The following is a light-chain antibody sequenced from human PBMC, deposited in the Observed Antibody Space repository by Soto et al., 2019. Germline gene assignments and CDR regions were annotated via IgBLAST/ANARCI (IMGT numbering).Light chain of an antibody. CDR3: GTWDSSLSAEV. J-gene: IGLJ2*01. Sequence: QSVLPQPPSVSAAPGQKVIISCSGRSSNIGNNYVSWYQHLPGTAPKLLIYDNNKRPSGIPDRFAGSKSGTSATLGITGRQAGDEADYYCGTWDSSLSAEVFGGGTQLTVL. V-gene: IGLV1-51*01. CDR2: DNN. CDR1: SSNIGNNY.